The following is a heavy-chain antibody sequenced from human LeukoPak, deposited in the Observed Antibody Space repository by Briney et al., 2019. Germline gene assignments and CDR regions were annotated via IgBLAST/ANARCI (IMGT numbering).Heavy chain of an antibody. CDR1: GGSISSGDYY. D-gene: IGHD3-22*01. V-gene: IGHV4-30-4*08. J-gene: IGHJ4*02. CDR3: ARAPYYYDSSGYPFDY. Sequence: SQTLSLTCTVSGGSISSGDYYWSWIRQPPGKGLEWIGYIYYSGSTYYNPSLKSRVTISVGTSKNQFSLKLSSVTAADTAVYYCARAPYYYDSSGYPFDYWGQGTLVTVSS. CDR2: IYYSGST.